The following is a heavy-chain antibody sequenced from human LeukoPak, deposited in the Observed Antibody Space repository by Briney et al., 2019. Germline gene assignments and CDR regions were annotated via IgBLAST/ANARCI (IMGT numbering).Heavy chain of an antibody. V-gene: IGHV3-7*01. D-gene: IGHD6-13*01. J-gene: IGHJ5*02. Sequence: GGSLRLSCAASGFTFSSYWMSWVRQAPGKGLEWVANIKQDGSEKYYVDSVKGRFTISRDNAKNSLYLQMNSLRAEDTAVYYCAREIVTGYSSSWYQSTPDAGGWFDPWGQGTLVTVSS. CDR2: IKQDGSEK. CDR3: AREIVTGYSSSWYQSTPDAGGWFDP. CDR1: GFTFSSYW.